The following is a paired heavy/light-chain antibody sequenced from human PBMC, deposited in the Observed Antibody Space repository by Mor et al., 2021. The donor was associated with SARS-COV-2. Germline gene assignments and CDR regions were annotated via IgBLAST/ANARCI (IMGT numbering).Light chain of an antibody. Sequence: DIQMTQSPSTLSASVGDRVTITCRASQSISSWLAWYQQKPGKAPKLLIYKASSLESGVPSRFSGSGSGTEFTLTISSLQPDDFATYYCQQYNTYSTFGQGTKVEIK. CDR3: QQYNTYST. CDR2: KAS. V-gene: IGKV1-5*03. J-gene: IGKJ1*01. CDR1: QSISSW.
Heavy chain of an antibody. Sequence: QVQLVESGGGVVQPGKSLRLSCAASGFTISTSGMHWVRQAPGKGLEWVAVIWFDGSFQYYADSVKGRFTISRDNSKNTLFLQMNSLRVEDTAVYYCARDRARRFQLISWGQGTLVTVSS. J-gene: IGHJ5*02. V-gene: IGHV3-33*01. CDR2: IWFDGSFQ. CDR3: ARDRARRFQLIS. CDR1: GFTISTSG. D-gene: IGHD2-2*01.